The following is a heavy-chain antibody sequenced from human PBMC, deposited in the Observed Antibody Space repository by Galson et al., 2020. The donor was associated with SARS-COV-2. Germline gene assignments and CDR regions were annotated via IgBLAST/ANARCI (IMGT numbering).Heavy chain of an antibody. V-gene: IGHV3-23*01. CDR2: INRSGGSK. D-gene: IGHD4-17*01. CDR3: AKDDGDYGVLGIGFAY. CDR1: GFTFSSYA. Sequence: GESLKISCAASGFTFSSYAMSWVRQAPGKGLEWVSSINRSGGSKYYADSVKGRITISRDNSKNTLYLQNNSLRAEDTAVYYCAKDDGDYGVLGIGFAYWGQGTLVTVSS. J-gene: IGHJ4*02.